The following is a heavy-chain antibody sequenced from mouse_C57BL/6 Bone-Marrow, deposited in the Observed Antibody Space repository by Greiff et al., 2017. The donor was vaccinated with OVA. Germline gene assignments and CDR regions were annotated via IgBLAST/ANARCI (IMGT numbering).Heavy chain of an antibody. D-gene: IGHD1-1*01. CDR2: IDPSDSYT. V-gene: IGHV1-50*01. CDR1: GYTFTSYW. CDR3: AREGITTVVAFDY. Sequence: QVQLQQPGAELVKPGASVKLSCKASGYTFTSYWMQWVKQRPGQGLEWIGEIDPSDSYTTYNQKFKGKATLTVDTSSSTAYLQLSSLTSEDSAVYYSAREGITTVVAFDYWGQGTTLTVSS. J-gene: IGHJ2*01.